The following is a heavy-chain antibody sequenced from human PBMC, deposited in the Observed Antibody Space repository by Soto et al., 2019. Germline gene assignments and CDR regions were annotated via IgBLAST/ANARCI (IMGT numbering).Heavy chain of an antibody. J-gene: IGHJ6*02. D-gene: IGHD2-15*01. CDR2: ISAYNGNT. CDR1: GYTFTSYG. CDR3: ARDIRVVVTRRGSNYYYGMDV. V-gene: IGHV1-18*04. Sequence: QVQLVQSGAEVKKPGASVKVSCKASGYTFTSYGISWVRQAPGQGLEWMGWISAYNGNTNYAQKLKGRVTMTTDTSTSTAYMELRSLRSDDTAVYYCARDIRVVVTRRGSNYYYGMDVWGQGTTVTVSS.